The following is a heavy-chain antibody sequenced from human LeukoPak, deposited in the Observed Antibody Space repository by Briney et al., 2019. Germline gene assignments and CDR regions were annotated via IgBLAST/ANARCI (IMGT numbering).Heavy chain of an antibody. D-gene: IGHD3-22*01. J-gene: IGHJ4*02. V-gene: IGHV3-23*01. Sequence: GGSLRLSCAASGFTFSSYAMSWVRQAPGKGLEWVSAISGSGGSTYYADSVKGRFTISRDNSKNTLYLQMNSLRAEDTAVYYCAKDLKRYYYDSSGYSVFDYWGQGTLVTVSS. CDR1: GFTFSSYA. CDR3: AKDLKRYYYDSSGYSVFDY. CDR2: ISGSGGST.